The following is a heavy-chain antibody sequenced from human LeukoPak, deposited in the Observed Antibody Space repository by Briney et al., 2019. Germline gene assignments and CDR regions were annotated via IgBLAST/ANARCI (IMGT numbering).Heavy chain of an antibody. D-gene: IGHD6-19*01. Sequence: PSETLSLTCAVYGGSFSGYYWSWIRQPPGKGLEWIGEINHSGSTNYNPSLKSRVTISVDTSKNQFSLKLSSVTAADTAVYYCAGWVGNWFDPWGQGTLVTVSS. CDR1: GGSFSGYY. J-gene: IGHJ5*02. CDR3: AGWVGNWFDP. CDR2: INHSGST. V-gene: IGHV4-34*01.